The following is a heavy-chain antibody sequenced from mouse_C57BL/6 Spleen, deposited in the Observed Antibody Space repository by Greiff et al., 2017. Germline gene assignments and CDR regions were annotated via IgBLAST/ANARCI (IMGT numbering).Heavy chain of an antibody. CDR1: GYTFTSYW. V-gene: IGHV1-59*01. CDR3: ARRGTTTVVDY. J-gene: IGHJ2*01. CDR2: IDPSDSYT. Sequence: QVHVKQPGAELVRPGTSVKLSCKASGYTFTSYWMHWVKQRPGQGLEWIGVIDPSDSYTNYNQKFKGKATLTVDTSSSTAYMQLSSLTSEDSAVYYCARRGTTTVVDYWGQGTTLTVSS. D-gene: IGHD1-1*01.